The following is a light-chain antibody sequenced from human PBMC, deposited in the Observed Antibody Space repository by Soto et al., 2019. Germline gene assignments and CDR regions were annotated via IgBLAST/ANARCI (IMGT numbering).Light chain of an antibody. Sequence: DIQMTQSPSTLPASVGDRVTITCRASQSISNWLAWYQQKPGKAPKLLIHDASSLESGVPSRFSGSGSGTEFTLTFSSLQPDDFATYYCQQYNSYPYTFGQGTKLEIK. CDR2: DAS. J-gene: IGKJ2*01. CDR1: QSISNW. V-gene: IGKV1-5*01. CDR3: QQYNSYPYT.